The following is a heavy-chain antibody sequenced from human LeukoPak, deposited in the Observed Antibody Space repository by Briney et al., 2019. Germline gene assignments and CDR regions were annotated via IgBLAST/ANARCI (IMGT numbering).Heavy chain of an antibody. CDR3: ARGPGIAVAGIPHFDY. J-gene: IGHJ4*02. CDR1: GYTFTSYG. CDR2: ISAYNGNT. Sequence: VASVKVSCKASGYTFTSYGISWVRQAPGQGLEWMGWISAYNGNTNYAQKLQGRVTMTTDTSTSTAYMELRSLRSDDTAVYYCARGPGIAVAGIPHFDYWGQGTLVTVSS. V-gene: IGHV1-18*01. D-gene: IGHD6-19*01.